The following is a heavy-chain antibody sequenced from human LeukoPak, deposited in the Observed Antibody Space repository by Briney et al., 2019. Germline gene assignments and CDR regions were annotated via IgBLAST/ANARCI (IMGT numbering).Heavy chain of an antibody. J-gene: IGHJ5*02. Sequence: GGSLRLSCAASGFTFSNFGMAWVRQAPGKGLEWVSAIDASGRNTHYADSVKGRFTISRDNSKNTLYLQMNSLRAEDTAVYYCAKESINLGYCSGGSCSPPNWFDPWGQGTLVTVSS. D-gene: IGHD2-15*01. V-gene: IGHV3-23*01. CDR1: GFTFSNFG. CDR3: AKESINLGYCSGGSCSPPNWFDP. CDR2: IDASGRNT.